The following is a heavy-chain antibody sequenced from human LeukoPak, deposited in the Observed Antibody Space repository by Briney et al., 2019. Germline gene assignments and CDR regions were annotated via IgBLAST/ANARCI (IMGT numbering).Heavy chain of an antibody. CDR3: ARGYWNFGL. V-gene: IGHV3-7*01. Sequence: PGGSLTLSCVASGIIFSNYWMTWVRQAPGKGLEWVANIKQDGSEKNYVDSVKGRFTSSRDNAKNSLYLQMNRLRAEDMAVYYCARGYWNFGLWGRGTQVTVSS. J-gene: IGHJ2*01. CDR2: IKQDGSEK. CDR1: GIIFSNYW.